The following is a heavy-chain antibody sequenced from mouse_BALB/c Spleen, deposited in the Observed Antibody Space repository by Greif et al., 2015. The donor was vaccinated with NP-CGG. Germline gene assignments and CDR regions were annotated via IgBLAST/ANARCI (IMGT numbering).Heavy chain of an antibody. CDR1: GFNINDTY. D-gene: IGHD4-1*01. CDR3: ANWDWYFDV. V-gene: IGHV14-3*02. J-gene: IGHJ1*01. CDR2: IDPANGNT. Sequence: VQLQQSGAELVKPGASVKLSCTASGFNINDTYMHWVKQGPEQGLEWIGRIDPANGNTKYDPKFQGKATITADTSSNTAYLQLSSLTSEDTAVYYCANWDWYFDVWGAGTTVTVSS.